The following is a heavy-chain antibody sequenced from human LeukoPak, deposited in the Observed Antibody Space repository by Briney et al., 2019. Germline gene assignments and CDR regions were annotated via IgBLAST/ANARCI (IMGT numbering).Heavy chain of an antibody. D-gene: IGHD3-10*01. CDR1: GFTFSGSA. CDR3: SRTSDEAWYFDL. Sequence: PGGSLRLSCAASGFTFSGSAMHWVRQASGKGLEWVARVRSKDNGYATSYSASVRGRFTISRDDSKNMAYLQMDSLKTEDTAVYFCSRTSDEAWYFDLWGRGTLVTVSS. CDR2: VRSKDNGYAT. J-gene: IGHJ2*01. V-gene: IGHV3-73*01.